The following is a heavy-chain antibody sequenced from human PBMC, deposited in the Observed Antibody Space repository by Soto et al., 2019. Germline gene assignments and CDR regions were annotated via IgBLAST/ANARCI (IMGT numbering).Heavy chain of an antibody. J-gene: IGHJ1*01. CDR3: AGGLYYYYSSGYPSFPH. CDR1: GGTFSSYA. V-gene: IGHV1-69*15. Sequence: QVQLVQSGAEVKKPGSSVKVSCKASGGTFSSYAFSWVRQAPGQGLEWMGRIIPIFGTPSYAQKLQGRVTLTADETTTTAYMDLSSLRFEDTAVFYCAGGLYYYYSSGYPSFPHWGQGTLVTASS. D-gene: IGHD3-22*01. CDR2: IIPIFGTP.